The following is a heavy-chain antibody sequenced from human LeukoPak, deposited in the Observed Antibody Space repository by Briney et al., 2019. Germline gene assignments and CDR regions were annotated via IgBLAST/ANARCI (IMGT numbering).Heavy chain of an antibody. J-gene: IGHJ4*02. CDR1: GFTFSNYW. V-gene: IGHV3-74*01. D-gene: IGHD2-21*02. CDR2: TNTDGSET. CDR3: ARDMAYCGGNCYSWDY. Sequence: PGGSLRLSCAASGFTFSNYWMHWVRQAPGKGLVWVSRTNTDGSETTHADSVKGRFTISRDNARNTLYLQMNSLRADDTVVYYCARDMAYCGGNCYSWDYWGQGTLVTVSS.